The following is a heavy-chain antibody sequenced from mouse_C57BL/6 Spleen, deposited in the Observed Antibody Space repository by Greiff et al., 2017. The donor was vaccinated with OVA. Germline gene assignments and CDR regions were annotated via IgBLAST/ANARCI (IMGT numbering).Heavy chain of an antibody. J-gene: IGHJ1*03. CDR1: GFTFSDYG. CDR2: ISSGSSTI. CDR3: AAIGNWYFDV. V-gene: IGHV5-17*01. D-gene: IGHD4-1*02. Sequence: EVMLVESGGGLVKPGGSLKLSCAASGFTFSDYGMHWVRQAPEKGLEWVAYISSGSSTIYYADTVKGRFTISRDNAKNTLFLQMTSLRSEDTAMYYCAAIGNWYFDVWGTGTTVTVSS.